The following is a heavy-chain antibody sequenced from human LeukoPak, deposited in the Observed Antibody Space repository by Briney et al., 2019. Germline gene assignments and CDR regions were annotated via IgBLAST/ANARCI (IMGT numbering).Heavy chain of an antibody. CDR3: AKGVSTTVTTGFDY. J-gene: IGHJ4*02. V-gene: IGHV3-30*18. D-gene: IGHD4-17*01. CDR1: GFTFSSYG. Sequence: GGSLRLSCAASGFTFSSYGMHWVRQAPGKGLEWVAVISYDGSNKYYADSVKGRFTISRDNSKNTLYLQMNSLRAENTAVYYCAKGVSTTVTTGFDYWGQGTLVTVSS. CDR2: ISYDGSNK.